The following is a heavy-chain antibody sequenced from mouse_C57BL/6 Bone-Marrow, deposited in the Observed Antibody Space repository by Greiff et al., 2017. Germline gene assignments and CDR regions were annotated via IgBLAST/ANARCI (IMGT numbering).Heavy chain of an antibody. CDR3: ARRGPLYYGSSWFAY. D-gene: IGHD1-1*01. J-gene: IGHJ3*01. V-gene: IGHV1-77*01. Sequence: QVQLQQSGAELVKPGASVKISCKASGYTFTDYYINWVKQRPGQGLEWIGKIGPGSGSTYYNEKFKGKATLTADKSSSTAYMQLSSLTSEDSAVYFCARRGPLYYGSSWFAYWGQGTLVTVSA. CDR1: GYTFTDYY. CDR2: IGPGSGST.